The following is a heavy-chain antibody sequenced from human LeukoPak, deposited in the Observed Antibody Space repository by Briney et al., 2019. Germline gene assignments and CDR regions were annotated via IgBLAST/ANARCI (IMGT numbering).Heavy chain of an antibody. CDR1: GGTFSSYA. D-gene: IGHD3-22*01. Sequence: SVKVSCKASGGTFSSYAISWVRQAPGQGLEWMGGIIPIFGTANYAQKFQGRVTITADKSTSTAYMELSRLRSDDTAVYYCARSEAMTYYYDSSGYSEYNWFDPWGQGTLVTVSS. J-gene: IGHJ5*02. V-gene: IGHV1-69*06. CDR3: ARSEAMTYYYDSSGYSEYNWFDP. CDR2: IIPIFGTA.